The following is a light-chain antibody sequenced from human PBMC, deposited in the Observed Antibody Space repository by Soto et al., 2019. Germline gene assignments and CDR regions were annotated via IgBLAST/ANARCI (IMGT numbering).Light chain of an antibody. CDR3: FSYTSSGSYV. CDR2: EVS. V-gene: IGLV2-14*01. CDR1: SSDVGNYKY. Sequence: QSVLTQPASVSGSPGQSITISCTGTSSDVGNYKYVSWYQQHPGKAPKLMIYEVSNRPSGVSNRFSGSKSGNTASLTISGLQAEDETDYYCFSYTSSGSYVFATGTKATVL. J-gene: IGLJ1*01.